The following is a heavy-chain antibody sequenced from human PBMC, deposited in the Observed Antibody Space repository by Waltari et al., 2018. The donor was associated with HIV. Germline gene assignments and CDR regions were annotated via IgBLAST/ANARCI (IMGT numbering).Heavy chain of an antibody. CDR3: ARVAYYYGSGRQGNNYFDF. V-gene: IGHV3-7*03. J-gene: IGHJ4*02. D-gene: IGHD3-10*01. CDR1: GFKFGGEW. CDR2: CKRVGREN. Sequence: QLVESGGGSVQPGGSLTVSCEVAGFKFGGEWLEWVRQAPRQVLEWVANCKRVGRENYYVDSVSGRFSISRDDAKNRLILQMNSLRTDDTAVYFCARVAYYYGSGRQGNNYFDFWGQGILVTVSS.